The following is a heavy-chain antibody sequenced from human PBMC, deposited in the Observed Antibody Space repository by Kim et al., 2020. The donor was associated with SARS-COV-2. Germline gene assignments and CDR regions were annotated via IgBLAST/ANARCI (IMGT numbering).Heavy chain of an antibody. CDR3: ARDGGYCSSTSCYPRWFDP. J-gene: IGHJ5*02. D-gene: IGHD2-2*01. V-gene: IGHV4-4*07. Sequence: SETLSLTCTVSGGSISSYYWSWIRQPAGKGLEWIGRIYTSGSTNYNPSLKSRVTMSVDTSKNQFSLKLSSVTAADTAVYYCARDGGYCSSTSCYPRWFDPWGQGTLVTVSS. CDR1: GGSISSYY. CDR2: IYTSGST.